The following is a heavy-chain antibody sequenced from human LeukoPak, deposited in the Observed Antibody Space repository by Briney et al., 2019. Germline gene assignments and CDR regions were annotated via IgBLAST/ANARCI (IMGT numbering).Heavy chain of an antibody. CDR1: GGSFSGYY. V-gene: IGHV4-34*01. CDR2: INHSGST. Sequence: PSQTLSLTCAVYGGSFSGYYWSWIRQPPGKGLEWIGEINHSGSTNYNPSLKSRVTISVDTSKNQFSLKLSSVTAADTAVYYCARGRGDSSGYYYFDYWGQGTLVTVSS. J-gene: IGHJ4*02. CDR3: ARGRGDSSGYYYFDY. D-gene: IGHD3-22*01.